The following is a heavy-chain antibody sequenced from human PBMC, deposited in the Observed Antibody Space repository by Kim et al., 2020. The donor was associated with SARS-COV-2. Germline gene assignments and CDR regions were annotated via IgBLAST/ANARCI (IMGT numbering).Heavy chain of an antibody. CDR2: IIPIFDST. Sequence: SVKVSCTAFGGTFNDCAVHWVRQAPGQGLEWVGEIIPIFDSTTYAQKFQGRVTFTADESMTTVYMELSSLRSDDTAMYYCAREISAVAGIVYWGQGTLVTVSS. D-gene: IGHD6-19*01. CDR1: GGTFNDCA. V-gene: IGHV1-69*13. J-gene: IGHJ4*02. CDR3: AREISAVAGIVY.